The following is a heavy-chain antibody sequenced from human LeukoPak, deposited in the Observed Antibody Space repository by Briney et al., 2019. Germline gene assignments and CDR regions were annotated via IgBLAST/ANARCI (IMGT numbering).Heavy chain of an antibody. CDR1: GYTFTNYY. V-gene: IGHV1-46*01. Sequence: GASVKVSCKAFGYTFTNYYIHWVRQAPGQGLEWMGMITPSDGGTTYAQKFQGRVTMTRDTSTSTVYMELSSLRSEDTAIYFCARDPTVITSSRITIFGVVKSPHNWFDPWGQGTLVIVSS. CDR3: ARDPTVITSSRITIFGVVKSPHNWFDP. J-gene: IGHJ5*02. D-gene: IGHD3-3*01. CDR2: ITPSDGGT.